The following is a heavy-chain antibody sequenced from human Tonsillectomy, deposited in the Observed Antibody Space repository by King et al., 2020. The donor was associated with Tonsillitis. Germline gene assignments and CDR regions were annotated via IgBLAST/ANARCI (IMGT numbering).Heavy chain of an antibody. Sequence: EVQLVESGGGLVQPGGSLKLSCAASGLTFSGSAMHWVRQASGNGLEWVGRIRSKANIYATAYAASVKGRFTVSRDDSKNTAYLQMNSLKTEDTAVYYCTRPGGDAYYYYGMDGWGQGATVTVSS. J-gene: IGHJ6*02. CDR1: GLTFSGSA. CDR2: IRSKANIYAT. CDR3: TRPGGDAYYYYGMDG. D-gene: IGHD2-21*02. V-gene: IGHV3-73*02.